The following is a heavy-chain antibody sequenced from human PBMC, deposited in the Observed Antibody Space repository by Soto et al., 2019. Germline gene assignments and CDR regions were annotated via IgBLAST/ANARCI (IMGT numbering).Heavy chain of an antibody. CDR3: ARQYTDFWSGYVYYYYYYMDV. V-gene: IGHV4-39*01. Sequence: SETLSLTCTVSGGSISSSSYYWGWIRQPPGKGLEWIGSIYYSGSTYYNPSLKSRVTISVDTSKNQFSLKLSSVTAADTAVYYCARQYTDFWSGYVYYYYYYMDVWGKGTTVTVSS. CDR1: GGSISSSSYY. CDR2: IYYSGST. J-gene: IGHJ6*03. D-gene: IGHD3-3*01.